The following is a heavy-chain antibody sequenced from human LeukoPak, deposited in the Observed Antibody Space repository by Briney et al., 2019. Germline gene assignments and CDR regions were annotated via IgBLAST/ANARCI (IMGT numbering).Heavy chain of an antibody. CDR3: ARGEELQPGRYYYYYGMDV. CDR2: IKQDGSEK. Sequence: PGGSLRLSCATSGFTFSSYWMSWVRQAPGKGLEWVANIKQDGSEKYDVDSEKDRFTIHRDNAKNSLYLQMNSLRAEDTAVYYCARGEELQPGRYYYYYGMDVWGQGTTVTVSS. J-gene: IGHJ6*02. CDR1: GFTFSSYW. V-gene: IGHV3-7*01. D-gene: IGHD1-26*01.